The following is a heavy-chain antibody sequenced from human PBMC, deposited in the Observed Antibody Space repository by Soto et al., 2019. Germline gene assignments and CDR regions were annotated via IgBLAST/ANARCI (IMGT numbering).Heavy chain of an antibody. D-gene: IGHD5-18*01. CDR1: GRIFSSFP. CDR3: AKVGSRDGYNYGLEQ. V-gene: IGHV1-69*06. Sequence: QVQVVQSGAEVKKPGSSVKISCKASGRIFSSFPTSWVRQVPGQGLEWMGGVISASGSVTYAPQFQGRVTMTAVTSAGIGYLELTSLTSEDTAIYYGAKVGSRDGYNYGLEQWGPGTMVTVSS. CDR2: VISASGSV. J-gene: IGHJ1*01.